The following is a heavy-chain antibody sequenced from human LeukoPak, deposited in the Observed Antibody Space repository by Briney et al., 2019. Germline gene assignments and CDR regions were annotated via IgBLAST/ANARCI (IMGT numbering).Heavy chain of an antibody. Sequence: GGSLRLSCAASGFTFSSYAMSWFRQAPGKGLEWVSTITGTSGITYYADSVKGRFTISRDNSKNTLYLQMNSLRAEDTAVYYCAKRSVAGKKAFDYWGQGTLVTVSS. V-gene: IGHV3-23*01. CDR2: ITGTSGIT. J-gene: IGHJ4*02. D-gene: IGHD6-19*01. CDR3: AKRSVAGKKAFDY. CDR1: GFTFSSYA.